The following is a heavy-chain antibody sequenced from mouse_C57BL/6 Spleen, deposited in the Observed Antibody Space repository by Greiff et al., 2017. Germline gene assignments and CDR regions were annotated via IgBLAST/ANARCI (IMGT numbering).Heavy chain of an antibody. V-gene: IGHV5-17*01. CDR2: ISSGSSTI. CDR3: AISSPRGNYAMDY. J-gene: IGHJ4*01. D-gene: IGHD1-1*01. Sequence: DVKLVESGGGLVKPGGSLKLSCAASGFTFSDYGMHWVRQAPEKGLEWVAYISSGSSTIYYADTVKGRFTISRDNAKNTLFLQMTSLRSEDTAMYYCAISSPRGNYAMDYWGQGTSVTVSS. CDR1: GFTFSDYG.